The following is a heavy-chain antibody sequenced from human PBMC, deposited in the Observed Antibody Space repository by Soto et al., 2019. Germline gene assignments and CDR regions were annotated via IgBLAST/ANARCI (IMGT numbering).Heavy chain of an antibody. Sequence: QVQLQQSGPGLVKPSQTLSLTCTVSGGSISYEYYHWTWIRQAPGNGLEWIGYINYSRSIIYNPSFKSRVTISVDTSKNQFSLQLSSVTAADTAVYFCAREDDGGDRDYYGLDVWGQGTTVTVSS. V-gene: IGHV4-30-4*08. CDR1: GGSISYEYYH. CDR2: INYSRSI. D-gene: IGHD2-21*02. J-gene: IGHJ6*02. CDR3: AREDDGGDRDYYGLDV.